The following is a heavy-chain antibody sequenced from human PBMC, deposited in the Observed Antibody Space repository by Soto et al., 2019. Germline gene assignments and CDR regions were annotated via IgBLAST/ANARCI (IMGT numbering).Heavy chain of an antibody. CDR3: ASSWYSVWQRYYFDY. D-gene: IGHD1-26*01. V-gene: IGHV1-69*02. J-gene: IGHJ4*02. Sequence: QVQLVQSGAEVKKPGSSVKVSCKASGGTFSSYTISWVRQAPGQGLEWMGRIIPILGIANYAQKFQGRVTITEEKSTSTAYMELSSLRSEDTAVYYCASSWYSVWQRYYFDYWGQGTLVTVSS. CDR1: GGTFSSYT. CDR2: IIPILGIA.